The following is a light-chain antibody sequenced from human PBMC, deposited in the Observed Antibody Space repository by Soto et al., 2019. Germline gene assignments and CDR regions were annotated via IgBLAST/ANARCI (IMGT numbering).Light chain of an antibody. CDR3: QQYDNLPPP. Sequence: DIQMTQFPSSLSASVGDRVTITCQASQDIINYLNWYQQKPGKAPKLLIYDASNLETGVPSRFSGSGSGTDFTFTISSLQPEDIATYFCQQYDNLPPPFGQGTKLEIK. J-gene: IGKJ2*01. CDR2: DAS. CDR1: QDIINY. V-gene: IGKV1-33*01.